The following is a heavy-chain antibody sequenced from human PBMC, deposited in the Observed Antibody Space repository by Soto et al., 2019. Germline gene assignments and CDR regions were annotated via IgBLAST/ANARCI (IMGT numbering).Heavy chain of an antibody. CDR2: IDHSGYT. Sequence: SETLSLTCAVYGGSFSCYYWNWIHQPPGKGLEWIGEIDHSGYTNYNPSLKSRVTISVDTSKNQFSLRLTSVTAADTAVYYCARVRDWFDPWGQGTLVTVSS. V-gene: IGHV4-34*01. D-gene: IGHD3-3*01. CDR3: ARVRDWFDP. CDR1: GGSFSCYY. J-gene: IGHJ5*02.